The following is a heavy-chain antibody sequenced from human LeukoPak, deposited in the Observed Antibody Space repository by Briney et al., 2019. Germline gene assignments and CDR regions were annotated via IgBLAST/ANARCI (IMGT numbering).Heavy chain of an antibody. V-gene: IGHV5-51*01. J-gene: IGHJ4*02. D-gene: IGHD4-11*01. CDR1: GYIFSTYW. Sequence: GESLKISCKASGYIFSTYWIGWVRQMPGKGLEWMGIIYPGDSDTRYSPSFQGQLTISADKSISTAYLQWSSLKASDTAMYYCARVTVTTTGLFGHQSPYYFDYWGRGTLVTVSS. CDR3: ARVTVTTTGLFGHQSPYYFDY. CDR2: IYPGDSDT.